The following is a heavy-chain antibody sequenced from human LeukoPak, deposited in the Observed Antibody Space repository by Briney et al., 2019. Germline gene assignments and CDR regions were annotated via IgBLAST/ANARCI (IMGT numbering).Heavy chain of an antibody. CDR3: ARDGPYYYYYGMDV. V-gene: IGHV4-59*01. CDR1: GGSISSYY. CDR2: IYYSGST. Sequence: SETLSLTCTVSGGSISSYYWSWIRQPPGKGLEWIGYIYYSGSTNYNPTLKSRVTISVDTSKNQFSLKLSSVTAADMAVYYCARDGPYYYYYGMDVWGQGITVTVSS. J-gene: IGHJ6*02.